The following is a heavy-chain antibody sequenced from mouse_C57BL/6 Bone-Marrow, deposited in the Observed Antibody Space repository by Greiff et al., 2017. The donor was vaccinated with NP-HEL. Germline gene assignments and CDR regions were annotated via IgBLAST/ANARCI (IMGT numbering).Heavy chain of an antibody. D-gene: IGHD2-12*01. CDR2: IDPSDSYT. J-gene: IGHJ3*01. CDR3: ARWGVTRFAY. V-gene: IGHV1-50*01. CDR1: GYTFTSYW. Sequence: QVQLKQPGAELVKPGASVKLSCKASGYTFTSYWMQWVKQRPGQGLEWIGEIDPSDSYTNYNQKFKGKATLTVDTSSSTAYMQLSSLTSEDSAVYYWARWGVTRFAYWGQGTLVTVSA.